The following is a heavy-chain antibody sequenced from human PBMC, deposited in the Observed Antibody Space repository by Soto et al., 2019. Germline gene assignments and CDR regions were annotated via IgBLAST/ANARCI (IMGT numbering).Heavy chain of an antibody. D-gene: IGHD3-10*01. J-gene: IGHJ4*02. Sequence: PGGSLRLSCAASGFSFTNVWMSWVRQAPGKGLEWVGRIKSKTDGGTTDYAAPVKGRFNISRDDSKTTLYLEMNTLKTEDTAVYYCTTYGSGPSDYWGQGTLVTVSS. CDR3: TTYGSGPSDY. CDR1: GFSFTNVW. CDR2: IKSKTDGGTT. V-gene: IGHV3-15*01.